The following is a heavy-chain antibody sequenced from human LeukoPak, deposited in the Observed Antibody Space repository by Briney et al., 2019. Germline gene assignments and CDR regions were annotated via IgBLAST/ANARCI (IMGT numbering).Heavy chain of an antibody. CDR3: ARDPPIVGATHFDY. D-gene: IGHD1-26*01. J-gene: IGHJ4*02. CDR2: IIPIFGTA. CDR1: GGTFSSYA. V-gene: IGHV1-69*13. Sequence: GASVKVSCKASGGTFSSYAISWVRQAPGQGLEWMGGIIPIFGTANYAQKFQGRVTITADEFTSTAYMELSSLRSEDTAVYYCARDPPIVGATHFDYWGQGTLVTVSS.